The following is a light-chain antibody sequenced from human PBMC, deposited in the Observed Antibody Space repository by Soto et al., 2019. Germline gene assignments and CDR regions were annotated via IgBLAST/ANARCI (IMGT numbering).Light chain of an antibody. CDR1: NSNIGSDI. Sequence: QSVLTQPPSASGTPGQRATISCCGSNSNIGSDIVNCYQLLPGAAPEVLINTTNQRPSGVPERFSGSKSGTSASLAISGLQSEDEAKSSCATWDGGLSGPLVLGTGTKVTV. CDR3: ATWDGGLSGPLV. J-gene: IGLJ1*01. CDR2: TTN. V-gene: IGLV1-44*01.